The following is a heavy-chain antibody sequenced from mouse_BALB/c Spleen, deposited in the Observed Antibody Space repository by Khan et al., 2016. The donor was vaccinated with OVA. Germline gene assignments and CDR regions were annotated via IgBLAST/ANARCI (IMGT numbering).Heavy chain of an antibody. CDR1: GYSFTTYY. J-gene: IGHJ3*01. Sequence: EVQLQQSGPELMKPGTSVKISCKASGYSFTTYYIHWVMQSHGKSLEWIGYIDPFSGGATYNQKFKGTATLTVDKSSSTAYIHLSNLTSEDSAFYYCTRHVFVAWFTYWGQGTLVTVSA. V-gene: IGHV1S135*01. CDR2: IDPFSGGA. CDR3: TRHVFVAWFTY.